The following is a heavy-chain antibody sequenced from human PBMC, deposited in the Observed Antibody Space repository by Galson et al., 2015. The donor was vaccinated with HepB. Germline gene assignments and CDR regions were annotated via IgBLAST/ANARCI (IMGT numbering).Heavy chain of an antibody. CDR2: ISAYNGNT. J-gene: IGHJ3*02. CDR3: ASGRTGLRYFANDAFDI. D-gene: IGHD3-9*01. V-gene: IGHV1-18*04. CDR1: GYTFTSYG. Sequence: SVKVSCKASGYTFTSYGISWVRQAPGQGLEWMGWISAYNGNTNYAQKLQGRVTMTTDTSTSTAYMELRSLRSDDTAVYYCASGRTGLRYFANDAFDIWGQGTMVTVSS.